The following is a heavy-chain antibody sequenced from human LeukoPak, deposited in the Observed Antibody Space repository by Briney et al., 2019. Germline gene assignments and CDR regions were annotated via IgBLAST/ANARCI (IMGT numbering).Heavy chain of an antibody. CDR3: ARGDFYNYGKLFDS. D-gene: IGHD5-18*01. CDR1: GYSISSGYY. Sequence: NPSQTPSLTCTVSGYSISSGYYWGWIRQPPGKGLQWIASIDQRGSTYYNPSLKSRVTISVDTSKNQFSLRLTSVTAADTAVYYCARGDFYNYGKLFDSWGQGTLVAL. J-gene: IGHJ4*02. V-gene: IGHV4-38-2*02. CDR2: IDQRGST.